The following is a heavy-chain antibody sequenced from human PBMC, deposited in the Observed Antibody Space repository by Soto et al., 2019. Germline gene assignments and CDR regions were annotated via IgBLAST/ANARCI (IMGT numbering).Heavy chain of an antibody. J-gene: IGHJ3*02. V-gene: IGHV5-51*01. CDR3: ARPRGGYYDSSGYFDAFDI. Sequence: GESLKISCKGSGYSFTSYWIGWVRQMPGKVLEWMGIIYPGDSDTRYSPSFQGQVTISADKSISTAYLQWSSLKASDTAMYYCARPRGGYYDSSGYFDAFDIWGQGTMVTVSS. D-gene: IGHD3-22*01. CDR2: IYPGDSDT. CDR1: GYSFTSYW.